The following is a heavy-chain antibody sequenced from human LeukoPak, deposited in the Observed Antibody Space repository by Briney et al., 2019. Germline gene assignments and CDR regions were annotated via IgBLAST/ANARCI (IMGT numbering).Heavy chain of an antibody. D-gene: IGHD3-3*02. J-gene: IGHJ4*02. V-gene: IGHV2-5*02. CDR1: GFSLRTSGVG. CDR2: IYWDDDK. Sequence: GSGPTLVNPTQTLTLTCTFSGFSLRTSGVGVGWIRLPPGKALEWLALIYWDDDKRYSPSLKTRLTITKDTSKNQVVLTMTNMDPVDTGTYFCAHLSRTQAGYDYWGQGTLVTVSS. CDR3: AHLSRTQAGYDY.